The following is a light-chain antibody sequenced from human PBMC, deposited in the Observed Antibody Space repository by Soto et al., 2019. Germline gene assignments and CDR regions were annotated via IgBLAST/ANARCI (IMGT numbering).Light chain of an antibody. V-gene: IGKV3-20*01. CDR2: DVS. Sequence: EIVLTQSPGTLSLSPGETATLSCRASQSLTNTYLAWYQQKPGQPPRLLIADVSSKATGLPARFSGSGSGTDFTLTISRLQTEDFAVYYCQHYGSRALTFGGGTKVEIK. CDR3: QHYGSRALT. J-gene: IGKJ4*01. CDR1: QSLTNTY.